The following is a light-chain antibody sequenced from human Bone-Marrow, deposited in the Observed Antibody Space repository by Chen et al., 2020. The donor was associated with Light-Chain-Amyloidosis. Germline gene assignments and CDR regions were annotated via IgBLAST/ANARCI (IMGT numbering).Light chain of an antibody. J-gene: IGLJ3*02. CDR2: DDS. CDR3: QVWDRSSDRPV. CDR1: NIGSTS. Sequence: SYVLTQPSSVSVAPGQTATIACGGNNIGSTSVHWYQQTPGQAPLLVVYDDSDRPSGIPERLSGSNSGNMATLTFSRVEAGDEADYYCQVWDRSSDRPVFGGGTKLTVL. V-gene: IGLV3-21*02.